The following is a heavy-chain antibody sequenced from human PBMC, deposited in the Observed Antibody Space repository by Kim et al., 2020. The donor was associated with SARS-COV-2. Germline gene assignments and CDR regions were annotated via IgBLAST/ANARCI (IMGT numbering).Heavy chain of an antibody. D-gene: IGHD3-22*01. J-gene: IGHJ4*02. V-gene: IGHV4-34*01. CDR3: ARVVLRESGYFDY. CDR2: VSHGGST. Sequence: SETLSLTCAVYGGSFSTYHWSWIRQPPGKGLEWIGEVSHGGSTNYNPSLKSRVTISVDTSKNQISLKLNSVTAADTAVYYCARVVLRESGYFDYWGQGTLVTVSS. CDR1: GGSFSTYH.